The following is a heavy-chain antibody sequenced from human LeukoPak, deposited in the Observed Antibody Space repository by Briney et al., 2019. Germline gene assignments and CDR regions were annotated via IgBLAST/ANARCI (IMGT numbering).Heavy chain of an antibody. V-gene: IGHV4-30-2*01. CDR3: ARDQGLHGDAFDI. D-gene: IGHD4-11*01. Sequence: SQTLSLTCTVSGGSISSGGYCWGWVRQPPGKGRGWIGYIYHSGSTYYNPSLKSRVTISVDRSKNQFSLKLSSVTAADTAVYYCARDQGLHGDAFDIWGQGTMVTVSS. CDR1: GGSISSGGYC. CDR2: IYHSGST. J-gene: IGHJ3*02.